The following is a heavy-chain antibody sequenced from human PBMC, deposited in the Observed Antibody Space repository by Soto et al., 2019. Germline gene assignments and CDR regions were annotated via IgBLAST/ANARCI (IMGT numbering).Heavy chain of an antibody. D-gene: IGHD3-22*01. Sequence: QSTLKESGPTLLNPTQTLTLTCTFSGFSLSTSGVGVGWIRQPPGTALEWLALIYWNDDKRYSPSLKSRLTITKDTSKNQVVRTMTHMDPVDTATYYCAHIGANYVRNYYDSSGYYFLPYYFDYWGQGTLFTVSS. V-gene: IGHV2-5*01. CDR3: AHIGANYVRNYYDSSGYYFLPYYFDY. J-gene: IGHJ4*02. CDR2: IYWNDDK. CDR1: GFSLSTSGVG.